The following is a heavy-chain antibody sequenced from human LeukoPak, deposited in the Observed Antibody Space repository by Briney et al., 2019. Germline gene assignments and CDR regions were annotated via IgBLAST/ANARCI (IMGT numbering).Heavy chain of an antibody. V-gene: IGHV5-51*01. D-gene: IGHD3-10*01. J-gene: IGHJ5*02. CDR2: FYPDDSDA. CDR1: GYSFTTYW. Sequence: GESLKTPCETPGYSFTTYWIGWVPQMPGTGLGGGGTFYPDDSDARYSPSSQGQVIISADKSTRTAYLQWSRLKASDTAIYYCARQRGASGTTNYFDPWGQGTLVTVSS. CDR3: ARQRGASGTTNYFDP.